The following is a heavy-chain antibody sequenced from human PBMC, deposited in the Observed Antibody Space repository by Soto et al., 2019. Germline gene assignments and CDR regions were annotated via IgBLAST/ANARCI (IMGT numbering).Heavy chain of an antibody. CDR2: ISGSGERT. D-gene: IGHD5-12*01. V-gene: IGHV3-23*01. J-gene: IGHJ4*02. CDR3: PFGWGGGHEGY. CDR1: GLTFSAYP. Sequence: EVQKLESGGGLVQPGGSLRLSCAASGLTFSAYPMSWVRQAPGKGLEWVSSISGSGERTYYTDSVKGRFTISRDNSQNTLYLQMNSLRVEDTAVYFCPFGWGGGHEGYWGQGTLVTVSS.